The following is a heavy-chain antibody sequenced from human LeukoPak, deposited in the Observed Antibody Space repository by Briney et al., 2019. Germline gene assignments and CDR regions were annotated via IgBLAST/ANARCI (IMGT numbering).Heavy chain of an antibody. V-gene: IGHV3-74*01. CDR3: ARGTGNYCGY. Sequence: GGSLRLSCAASGFTFSDYWMHWVRQAPGKGLVWVSRIKSDGSSTSYADPVKGRFTITRDSAKNTLYLQMNSLRAEDTAVYYCARGTGNYCGYWGQGTLVTVSS. D-gene: IGHD3/OR15-3a*01. CDR2: IKSDGSST. CDR1: GFTFSDYW. J-gene: IGHJ4*02.